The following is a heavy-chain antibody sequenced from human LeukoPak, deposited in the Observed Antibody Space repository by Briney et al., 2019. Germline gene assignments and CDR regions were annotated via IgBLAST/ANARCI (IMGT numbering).Heavy chain of an antibody. CDR3: ARAWSRRDYYYMDV. CDR2: INPSGSSA. CDR1: GYTFTGYY. J-gene: IGHJ6*03. V-gene: IGHV1-46*01. Sequence: ASVKVSCKASGYTFTGYYMHWVRQAPGQGLEWMGFINPSGSSAAYAQKFQGRLTMTRNTSISTAYMGLRSPRSDDTAVYYCARAWSRRDYYYMDVWGKGTTVTVSS. D-gene: IGHD3-3*01.